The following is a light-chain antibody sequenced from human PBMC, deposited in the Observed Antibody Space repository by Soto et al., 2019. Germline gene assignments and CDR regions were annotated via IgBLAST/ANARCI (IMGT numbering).Light chain of an antibody. J-gene: IGKJ1*01. CDR3: QQYYSTPWT. CDR1: QSVFSNSNNKKY. Sequence: DIVMTQSADSLAVSLGERATINCKSSQSVFSNSNNKKYLAWYQQKPGQPPKQLIHWASIRESGVPDRFSGSGSGTDFTLTINSLQAEDVAVYYCQQYYSTPWTFGQGTKVEIK. CDR2: WAS. V-gene: IGKV4-1*01.